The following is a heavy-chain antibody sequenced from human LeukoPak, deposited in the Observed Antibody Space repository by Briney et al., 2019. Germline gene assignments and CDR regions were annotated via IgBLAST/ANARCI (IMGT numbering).Heavy chain of an antibody. CDR2: ISSSGSTI. CDR3: AKGSRIAVALDY. CDR1: GFTFSDYY. Sequence: PGGSLRLSCSASGFTFSDYYMSWIRQAPGKGLEWVSYISSSGSTIYYADSVKGRFTISRDNAKNSLYLQMNSLRAEDTAVYYCAKGSRIAVALDYWGQGTLVTVSS. V-gene: IGHV3-11*04. D-gene: IGHD6-19*01. J-gene: IGHJ4*02.